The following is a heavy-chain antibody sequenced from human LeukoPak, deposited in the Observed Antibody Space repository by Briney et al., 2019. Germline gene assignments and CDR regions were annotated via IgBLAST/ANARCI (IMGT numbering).Heavy chain of an antibody. CDR3: ARDRLAHYFGYYLYGKDV. CDR2: ITGSTIYT. Sequence: GGSLRLSCAASGFTFSNYSMNWVRQAPGKGLEWVSSITGSTIYTYYADSVKGRFTISRDNTQNSLYLQMNSLRAEDTAVYFCARDRLAHYFGYYLYGKDVWGQGTTVTVSS. V-gene: IGHV3-21*01. D-gene: IGHD3-10*01. CDR1: GFTFSNYS. J-gene: IGHJ6*02.